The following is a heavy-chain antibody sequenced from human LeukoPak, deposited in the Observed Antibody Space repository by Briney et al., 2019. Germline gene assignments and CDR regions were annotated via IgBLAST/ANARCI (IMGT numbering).Heavy chain of an antibody. CDR2: ISWNSGSI. D-gene: IGHD5-18*01. Sequence: GGSLRLSCAASGFTFDDYAMHWVRQAPGKGLEWVSGISWNSGSIGYADSVKGRFTISRDNAKNSLYLQMNSLRAEDMALYYCAKGDTAMVTGSAFDIWGQGTMVTVSS. J-gene: IGHJ3*02. CDR1: GFTFDDYA. CDR3: AKGDTAMVTGSAFDI. V-gene: IGHV3-9*03.